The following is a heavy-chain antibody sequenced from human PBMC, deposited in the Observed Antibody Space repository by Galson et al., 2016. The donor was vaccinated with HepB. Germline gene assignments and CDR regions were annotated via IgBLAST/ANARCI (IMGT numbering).Heavy chain of an antibody. V-gene: IGHV3-33*06. J-gene: IGHJ4*02. CDR3: AKSPLAYSGTHYPAY. Sequence: SLRLSCAASGFTFFRYGMHWVRQAPGKGLEWVAVIWYDGSNEYYADSVKGRFTISRDNSKNTLYLQMSSLRVEDTAMYYCAKSPLAYSGTHYPAYWGLGTLVTASS. CDR2: IWYDGSNE. CDR1: GFTFFRYG. D-gene: IGHD1-26*01.